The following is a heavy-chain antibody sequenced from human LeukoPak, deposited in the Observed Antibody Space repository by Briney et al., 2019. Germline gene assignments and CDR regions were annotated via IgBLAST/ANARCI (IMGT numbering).Heavy chain of an antibody. CDR1: GYTFTSYY. CDR3: ARGNITTAHDY. J-gene: IGHJ4*02. CDR2: INPSGGGT. V-gene: IGHV1-46*01. D-gene: IGHD3-22*01. Sequence: GASVKVSCKASGYTFTSYYMHWVRQAPGQGLEWMGIINPSGGGTSYAQKFQGRVTMTRDMSTSTVYMELSSLRSEDTAVYYCARGNITTAHDYWGQGTLVTVSS.